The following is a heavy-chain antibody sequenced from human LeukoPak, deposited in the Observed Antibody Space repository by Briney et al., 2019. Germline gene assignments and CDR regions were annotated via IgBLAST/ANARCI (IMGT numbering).Heavy chain of an antibody. V-gene: IGHV3-48*03. CDR3: ARDTGIAVATDY. Sequence: PGGSLRLSCSATGFTFSSYEMNWVRQAPGKGLEWVSYISSSGSTIYYADSVKGRFTISRDNAKNSLYLQMNSLRAEDTAVYYCARDTGIAVATDYWGQGTLVTVPS. CDR2: ISSSGSTI. J-gene: IGHJ4*02. CDR1: GFTFSSYE. D-gene: IGHD6-19*01.